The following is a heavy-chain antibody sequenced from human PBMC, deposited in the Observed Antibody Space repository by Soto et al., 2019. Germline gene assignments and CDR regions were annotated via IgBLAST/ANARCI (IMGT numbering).Heavy chain of an antibody. J-gene: IGHJ4*02. V-gene: IGHV1-3*01. CDR3: ARERDDYGDYYFDY. D-gene: IGHD4-17*01. Sequence: ASVKVSCKASGYTFTSYAMHWVRQAPGQRLEWMGWINAGNGNTKYSQKFQGRVTITRDTSASTAYMELSSLRSEDTAVYYCARERDDYGDYYFDYWGQGTLVTVSS. CDR2: INAGNGNT. CDR1: GYTFTSYA.